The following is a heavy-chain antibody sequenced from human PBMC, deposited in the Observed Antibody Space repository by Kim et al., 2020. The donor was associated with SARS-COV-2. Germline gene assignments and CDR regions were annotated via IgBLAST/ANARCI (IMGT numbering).Heavy chain of an antibody. J-gene: IGHJ6*03. CDR2: MNPNSGNT. CDR1: GDTFTSYD. V-gene: IGHV1-8*01. Sequence: ASVKVSCKASGDTFTSYDINWVRQATGQGLDWMGWMNPNSGNTGYAQKFQGRVTIARNTSISTAYMELSSLRSEDTAVYYCARRRSVWTEVTIFGVVTTYYYYLALWGTGNTVTGSS. D-gene: IGHD3-3*01. CDR3: ARRRSVWTEVTIFGVVTTYYYYLAL.